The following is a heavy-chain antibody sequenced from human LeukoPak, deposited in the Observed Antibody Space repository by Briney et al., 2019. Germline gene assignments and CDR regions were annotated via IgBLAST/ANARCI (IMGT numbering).Heavy chain of an antibody. J-gene: IGHJ5*01. Sequence: GGSLRLSCVASGFSFGNYAMSWVRQAPGKGLQWVSQISGTGGATWYAGFARDRFTISRDNSKKTLYLQMSGLRVEDTAMYYCVKDPRDTYGTNWFVSWGQGTLLIDSS. D-gene: IGHD2-21*01. V-gene: IGHV3-23*01. CDR2: ISGTGGAT. CDR1: GFSFGNYA. CDR3: VKDPRDTYGTNWFVS.